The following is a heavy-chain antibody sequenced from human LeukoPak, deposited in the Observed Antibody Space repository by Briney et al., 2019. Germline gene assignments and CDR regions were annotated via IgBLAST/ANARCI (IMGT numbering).Heavy chain of an antibody. Sequence: PGGSLRLSCAASGFTVFNYWMSWVRQAPGKGLEWVANINLDGSQKYYVDSLKGRFTISRDNAKNSLYLQMNSLRAEDTAVYYCAKDRSAAGGDDAFDIWGQGTMVTVSS. D-gene: IGHD4-17*01. CDR3: AKDRSAAGGDDAFDI. CDR2: INLDGSQK. CDR1: GFTVFNYW. J-gene: IGHJ3*02. V-gene: IGHV3-7*01.